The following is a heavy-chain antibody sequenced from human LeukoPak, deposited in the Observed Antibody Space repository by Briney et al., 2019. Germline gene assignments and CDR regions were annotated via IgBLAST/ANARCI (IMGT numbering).Heavy chain of an antibody. CDR3: AKGVSGPQYYFHY. J-gene: IGHJ4*02. V-gene: IGHV3-66*03. CDR2: IYSCGST. CDR1: GFTVSSNY. Sequence: PGGSLRLSCAASGFTVSSNYMSWVRQAPGKGLEWVSVIYSCGSTYYADSVKGRFTISRDNSKSTLYLQINSLRAEDTAVYYCAKGVSGPQYYFHYWGQGTLVTVSS. D-gene: IGHD4-11*01.